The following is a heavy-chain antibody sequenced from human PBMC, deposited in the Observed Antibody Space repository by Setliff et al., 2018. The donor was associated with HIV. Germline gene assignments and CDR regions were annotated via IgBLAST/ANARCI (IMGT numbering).Heavy chain of an antibody. V-gene: IGHV3-15*07. Sequence: GGSLRLSCAASGFTFTNAWMNWVRQAPGKGLEWVGRIKSKADGGTTDYAAPVKGRFTISRDDSENTLFLQMDSLKTEDTAMYYCFTGGYHHSGGYWGYYYYLDVWGKGTTVTVSS. J-gene: IGHJ6*03. CDR1: GFTFTNAW. CDR2: IKSKADGGTT. D-gene: IGHD2-21*02. CDR3: FTGGYHHSGGYWGYYYYLDV.